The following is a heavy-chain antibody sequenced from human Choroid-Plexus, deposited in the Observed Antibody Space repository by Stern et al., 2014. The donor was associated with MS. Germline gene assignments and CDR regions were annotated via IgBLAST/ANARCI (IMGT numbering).Heavy chain of an antibody. D-gene: IGHD2/OR15-2a*01. CDR3: AKDRQYLTYFFDH. CDR1: GFTFGSCA. J-gene: IGHJ5*02. CDR2: VSHDGSYK. Sequence: VHLVESGGGVVQPGRPLRLSCVASGFTFGSCAMHWVRQAPGKGLEGVAGVSHDGSYKYYAVSVKGRFTISRDNSQNTLYMQMSSLRPEDTAVYYCAKDRQYLTYFFDHWGQGSLVTVSS. V-gene: IGHV3-30*18.